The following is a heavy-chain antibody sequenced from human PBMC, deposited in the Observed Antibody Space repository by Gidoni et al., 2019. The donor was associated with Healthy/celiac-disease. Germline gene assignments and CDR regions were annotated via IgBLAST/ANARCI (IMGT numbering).Heavy chain of an antibody. D-gene: IGHD5-18*01. CDR1: GGSFSGYY. J-gene: IGHJ4*02. Sequence: QVQLQQWGAGLLKPSETLSLTCAVYGGSFSGYYWSWIRQPPGKGLEWIGEINHSGSTNYNPSLKSRVTISVDTSKNQFSLKLSSVTAADTAVYYCARVAWTQLWWTVDYWGQGTLVTVSS. CDR3: ARVAWTQLWWTVDY. CDR2: INHSGST. V-gene: IGHV4-34*01.